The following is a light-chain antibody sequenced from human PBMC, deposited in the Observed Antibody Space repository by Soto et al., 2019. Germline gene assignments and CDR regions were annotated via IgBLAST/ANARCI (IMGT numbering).Light chain of an antibody. V-gene: IGKV1-39*01. CDR1: QGISNF. J-gene: IGKJ1*01. Sequence: DIQFTHSPSSLSASVLYRVTITCRASQGISNFLNWYQQKPGQAPKLLIYSASNVQSGVPSRFSGRGSGTEFTLTISSLQPEDSATYCCQQSNNYPRTFGQGTKVDIK. CDR3: QQSNNYPRT. CDR2: SAS.